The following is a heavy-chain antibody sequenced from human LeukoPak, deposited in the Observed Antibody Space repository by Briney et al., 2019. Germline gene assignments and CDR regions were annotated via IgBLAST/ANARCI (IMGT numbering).Heavy chain of an antibody. CDR3: VREGARYDMLTGYSFFDY. D-gene: IGHD3-9*01. J-gene: IGHJ4*02. CDR1: GGSISNNTYY. CDR2: IHNSGST. V-gene: IGHV4-39*07. Sequence: SETLSLTCTVSGGSISNNTYYWGWIRQPPGKGREGFGGIHNSGSTYNNPSLKSRVSISVDTSKNQFSLKLSSVTAADTAVFYCVREGARYDMLTGYSFFDYWGQGTLVTVSS.